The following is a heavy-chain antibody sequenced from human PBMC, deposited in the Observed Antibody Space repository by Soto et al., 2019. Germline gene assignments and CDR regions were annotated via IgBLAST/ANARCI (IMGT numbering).Heavy chain of an antibody. CDR2: ISYDGSNK. J-gene: IGHJ6*02. CDR3: AKERRYWDFWSGYYPHYYYGMDV. V-gene: IGHV3-30*18. D-gene: IGHD3-3*01. CDR1: GFTFSSYG. Sequence: PGGSLRLSCAASGFTFSSYGMHWVRQAPGKXLEWVAVISYDGSNKYYADSVKGRFTISRDNSKNTLYLQMNSLRAEDTAVYYCAKERRYWDFWSGYYPHYYYGMDVWGQGTTVTVSS.